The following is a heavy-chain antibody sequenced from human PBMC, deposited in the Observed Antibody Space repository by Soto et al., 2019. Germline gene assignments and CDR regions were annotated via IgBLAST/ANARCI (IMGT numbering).Heavy chain of an antibody. CDR1: GSIITRNW. Sequence: VQLQESGSGLVKASGTLSLTCTVSGGSIITRNWWSWVRQPPGKGLEWVSTISGSGGSAYYADSVKGRFTISRDNSKNTLYLQMNSLRAEDTAVYYCAKQQGSGTPYYYSMDVWGQGTTVTVSS. CDR2: ISGSGGSA. CDR3: AKQQGSGTPYYYSMDV. V-gene: IGHV3-23*01. J-gene: IGHJ6*02. D-gene: IGHD3-10*01.